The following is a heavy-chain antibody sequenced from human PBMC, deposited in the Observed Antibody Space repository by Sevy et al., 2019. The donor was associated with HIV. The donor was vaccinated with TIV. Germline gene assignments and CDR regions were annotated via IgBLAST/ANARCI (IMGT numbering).Heavy chain of an antibody. V-gene: IGHV3-48*03. CDR1: GFTFSSYE. CDR3: ARAHYYDSRY. D-gene: IGHD3-22*01. Sequence: GGSLRLSCAASGFTFSSYEMNWVRQAPGKGLEWVSYISSSGSTIYYAGSVKGRFTISRDNAKNSLYLQMNSLRAEDTAVYYCARAHYYDSRYWGQGTLVTVSS. J-gene: IGHJ4*02. CDR2: ISSSGSTI.